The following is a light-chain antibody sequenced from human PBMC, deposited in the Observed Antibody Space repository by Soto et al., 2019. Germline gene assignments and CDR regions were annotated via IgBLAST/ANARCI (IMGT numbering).Light chain of an antibody. CDR1: QGIRDW. CDR3: QQTDNFPWT. Sequence: DIQMTQSPSFVSASVGDRVSITCRASQGIRDWLAWYQQRPGEAPNLLILDASTLQSGVPSRFSGSGSWKEFTLTITGLQPEDFRTYFCQQTDNFPWTFGQGTKLEIK. J-gene: IGKJ1*01. V-gene: IGKV1-12*01. CDR2: DAS.